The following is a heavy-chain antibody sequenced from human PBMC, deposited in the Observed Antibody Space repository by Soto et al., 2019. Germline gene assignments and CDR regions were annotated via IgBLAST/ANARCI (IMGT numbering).Heavy chain of an antibody. CDR1: GLSLSTSGVG. V-gene: IGHV2-5*02. CDR3: VHSRCGGDCLQSYSSHYYYGMDI. J-gene: IGHJ6*02. Sequence: SGPTLVNPTQTLTLTCTFSGLSLSTSGVGVGWIRQPPGKALEWVALIYWDEDKRYNPSLKNRLTITKDTSKNQVVLTMTNMDPVDTATYYCVHSRCGGDCLQSYSSHYYYGMDIWGQGTTVTVSS. CDR2: IYWDEDK. D-gene: IGHD2-21*02.